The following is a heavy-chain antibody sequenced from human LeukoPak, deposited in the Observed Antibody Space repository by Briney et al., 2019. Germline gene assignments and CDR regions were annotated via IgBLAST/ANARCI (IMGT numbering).Heavy chain of an antibody. J-gene: IGHJ6*03. D-gene: IGHD3-16*01. CDR3: ARDCEFCDLLFYMNI. Sequence: SETLSLTCTVSGGSISSTGYYWTWIRQPAGKGLEWIGHIDNSGSTNCNPSLKSRVTISVDTSKNQFSLNLTSVTAPDTAVYYCARDCEFCDLLFYMNIWGKGTTVTVSS. CDR1: GGSISSTGYY. V-gene: IGHV4-61*09. CDR2: IDNSGST.